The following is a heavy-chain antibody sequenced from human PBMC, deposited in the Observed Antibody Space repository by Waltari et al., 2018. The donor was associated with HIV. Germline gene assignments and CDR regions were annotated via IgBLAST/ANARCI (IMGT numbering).Heavy chain of an antibody. CDR2: MNPNSSAT. J-gene: IGHJ4*02. Sequence: QVQLVQSGAEVKKPGASVRVSCKASGYTFSTYDVNWVRQASGQGLEWMGWMNPNSSATGYAQKFQGRVSMTRSTSIRTAYMELSSLTSEDTAVYYCARTDRGVNGQEFDYWGQGTLVTVSS. D-gene: IGHD3-10*01. CDR1: GYTFSTYD. V-gene: IGHV1-8*01. CDR3: ARTDRGVNGQEFDY.